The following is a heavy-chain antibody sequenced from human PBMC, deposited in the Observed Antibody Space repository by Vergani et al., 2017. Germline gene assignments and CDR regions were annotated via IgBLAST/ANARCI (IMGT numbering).Heavy chain of an antibody. J-gene: IGHJ2*01. CDR3: ARDRMAYYYDSSGSTLYWYFDL. D-gene: IGHD3-22*01. CDR1: GYSVGSGYY. V-gene: IGHV4-38-2*02. CDR2: IYTSGST. Sequence: QVDLQELGPGLVKSSETLSLNCAVSGYSVGSGYYWGWIRQPPGKGLEWIGRIYTSGSTNYNPSLKSRVTISVDTSKNQFSLKLSSVTAADTAVYYCARDRMAYYYDSSGSTLYWYFDLWGRGTLVTVSS.